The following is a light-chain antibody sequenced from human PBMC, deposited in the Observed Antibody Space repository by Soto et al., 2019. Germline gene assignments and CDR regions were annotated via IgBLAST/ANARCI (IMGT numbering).Light chain of an antibody. CDR2: GES. J-gene: IGKJ1*01. V-gene: IGKV3-20*01. CDR3: QQYGSSPT. CDR1: QSVSSSY. Sequence: EIVLTHSPGTLSLSPGERATLSCRASQSVSSSYLAWYQQIPGQAPRLLIYGESSRATGIPDRFSGSGSGTDFTITISRLEPEDFAVYYCQQYGSSPTFGQGAKVESK.